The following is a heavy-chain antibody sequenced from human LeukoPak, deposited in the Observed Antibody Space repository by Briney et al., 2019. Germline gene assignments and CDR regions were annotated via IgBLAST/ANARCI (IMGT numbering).Heavy chain of an antibody. V-gene: IGHV3-11*01. D-gene: IGHD5-24*01. CDR3: ARDGYNYFDY. Sequence: PGGSLRLSCAASGFTFSNYYISWIRQAPGQGLEWLSYISSNGNTKYYADSVRGRFTSSRDNAKNSLHLQMDSLRAEDTAIYFCARDGYNYFDYWGQGILVTVSS. CDR1: GFTFSNYY. CDR2: ISSNGNTK. J-gene: IGHJ4*02.